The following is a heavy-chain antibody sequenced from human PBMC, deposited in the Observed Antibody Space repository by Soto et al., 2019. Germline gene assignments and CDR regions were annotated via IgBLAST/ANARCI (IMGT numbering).Heavy chain of an antibody. J-gene: IGHJ4*02. CDR2: IRAHNGDA. D-gene: IGHD3-16*02. Sequence: QVLLMQSGGEVKKPGDSVKVSCKASGFTFRIYAIAWVRQAPGQGLEWMGWIRAHNGDANYAQNFQDRVTMTADTSTNTAYLELRSLGTDDTAVYCCARLTGFISPFPDYWGQGTLVSVSS. CDR3: ARLTGFISPFPDY. CDR1: GFTFRIYA. V-gene: IGHV1-18*04.